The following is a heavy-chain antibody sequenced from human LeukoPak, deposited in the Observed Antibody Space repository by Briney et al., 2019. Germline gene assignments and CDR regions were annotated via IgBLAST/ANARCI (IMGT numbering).Heavy chain of an antibody. V-gene: IGHV3-30*18. Sequence: GGSLRLSCAASGFTFSSYGMHWVRQAPGKGLEWVAVISYDGSNKYYADPVKGRFTISRDNSKNTLYLQMNSLRAEDTAVYYCAKDLSRNYGSGSYPDPWGQGTLVTVSS. D-gene: IGHD3-10*01. CDR2: ISYDGSNK. J-gene: IGHJ5*02. CDR3: AKDLSRNYGSGSYPDP. CDR1: GFTFSSYG.